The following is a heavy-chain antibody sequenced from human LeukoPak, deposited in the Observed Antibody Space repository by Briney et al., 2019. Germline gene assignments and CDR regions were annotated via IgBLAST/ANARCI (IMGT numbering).Heavy chain of an antibody. D-gene: IGHD1-1*01. CDR3: AKGGENWSPDY. J-gene: IGHJ4*02. Sequence: GGSLRLSCAASGLTFSGYAINWVRQAPGKGLEWASTITTSGGTTYYADSVKGRFTISRDNSKNTLYLQMNSLRAEDTAVYYCAKGGENWSPDYWGQGTLVTVSS. CDR2: ITTSGGTT. V-gene: IGHV3-23*01. CDR1: GLTFSGYA.